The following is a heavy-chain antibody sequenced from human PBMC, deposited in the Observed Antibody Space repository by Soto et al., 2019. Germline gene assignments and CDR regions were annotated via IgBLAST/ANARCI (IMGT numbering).Heavy chain of an antibody. CDR2: IYDDGAT. J-gene: IGHJ4*02. D-gene: IGHD5-18*01. Sequence: LRLSCAASGFAVSTDYLIWVRQAPGMGLECVSVIYDDGATYYADSVRGRFTISRDNSKNTLYLQMNSLRAEDTAVYFCARGALYSYGSYFDCWGQGTLVTVSS. CDR3: ARGALYSYGSYFDC. V-gene: IGHV3-53*01. CDR1: GFAVSTDY.